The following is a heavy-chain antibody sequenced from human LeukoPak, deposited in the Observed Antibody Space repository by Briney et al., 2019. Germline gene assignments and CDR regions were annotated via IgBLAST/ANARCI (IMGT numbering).Heavy chain of an antibody. Sequence: PSETLSLTCTVSGGSISSSSYYWGWIRQPPGKGLEWIGYIYYSGSTNYNPSLKSRVTISVDTSKNQFSLKLSSVTAADTAVYYCARVGDILTGHAFPDWGQGTLVTVSS. J-gene: IGHJ4*02. CDR3: ARVGDILTGHAFPD. D-gene: IGHD3-9*01. CDR1: GGSISSSSYY. V-gene: IGHV4-61*05. CDR2: IYYSGST.